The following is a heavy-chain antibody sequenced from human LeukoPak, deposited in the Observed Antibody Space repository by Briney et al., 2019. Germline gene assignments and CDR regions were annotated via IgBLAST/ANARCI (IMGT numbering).Heavy chain of an antibody. D-gene: IGHD2-15*01. CDR3: VRASADSGGAFDV. J-gene: IGHJ3*01. CDR2: VIDSDFNEANGDIT. V-gene: IGHV4-59*01. Sequence: SSETLSLTCTVSGASINKDYWAWIRQPPGRGLEWIGYVIDSDFNEANGDITNYNPSLETRVTTSRDTPKNQFSLKLSSMTAADTAIYYCVRASADSGGAFDVWGHGTVVTVSS. CDR1: GASINKDY.